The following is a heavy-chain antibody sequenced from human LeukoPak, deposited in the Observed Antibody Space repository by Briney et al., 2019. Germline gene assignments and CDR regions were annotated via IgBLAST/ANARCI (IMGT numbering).Heavy chain of an antibody. V-gene: IGHV3-49*03. D-gene: IGHD3-22*01. CDR2: IRSKAYGGTT. Sequence: PGRSLRLSCTASGFTFGDYAMRWFRQAPGKGLEWVGFIRSKAYGGTTEYAASVKGRFTISRDDSKSIAYLQMNSLKTEDTAVSYCTRDPRGITMIVVAYGWFDPWGQGTLVTVSS. CDR1: GFTFGDYA. CDR3: TRDPRGITMIVVAYGWFDP. J-gene: IGHJ5*02.